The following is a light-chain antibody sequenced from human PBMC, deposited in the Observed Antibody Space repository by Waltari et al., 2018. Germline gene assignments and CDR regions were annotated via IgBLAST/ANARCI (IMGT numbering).Light chain of an antibody. Sequence: EILLTQSPATLSLPPGERATLSCRASQSVSSGYLAWYLHIVGQAPRLLIYGASNRATGIPDRFSGSGSGTDFTLTISRLEPEDFAVYYCQQYGSSPWTFGQGTKVEIK. V-gene: IGKV3-20*01. J-gene: IGKJ1*01. CDR1: QSVSSGY. CDR3: QQYGSSPWT. CDR2: GAS.